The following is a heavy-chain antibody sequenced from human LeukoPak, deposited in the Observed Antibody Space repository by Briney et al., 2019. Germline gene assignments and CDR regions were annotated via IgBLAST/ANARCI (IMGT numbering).Heavy chain of an antibody. D-gene: IGHD3-22*01. Sequence: SVKVSCKASGGTFSSYAISWVRQAPGQGLEWMGGIIPIFGTANYAQKFQGRVTITTDESTSTAYMELNSLRAEDTAVDYCARDPRDSSGYEYYWGQGTPVTLSS. CDR1: GGTFSSYA. V-gene: IGHV1-69*05. CDR2: IIPIFGTA. CDR3: ARDPRDSSGYEYY. J-gene: IGHJ4*02.